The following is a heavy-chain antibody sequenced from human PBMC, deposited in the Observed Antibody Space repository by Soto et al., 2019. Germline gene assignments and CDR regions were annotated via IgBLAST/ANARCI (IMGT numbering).Heavy chain of an antibody. V-gene: IGHV3-72*01. J-gene: IGHJ4*02. CDR2: TRDKGHSYTT. Sequence: EVQLVESGGGLVQPGGSLRLSCAASGFTFSDHYMDWVRQAPGKGLEWIGRTRDKGHSYTTEYAASVKGRFTVSRDDSKNSLYLQMNSLKTDDTAVYFCARVSRNYYLDFWDQGALVTVSS. CDR1: GFTFSDHY. D-gene: IGHD1-26*01. CDR3: ARVSRNYYLDF.